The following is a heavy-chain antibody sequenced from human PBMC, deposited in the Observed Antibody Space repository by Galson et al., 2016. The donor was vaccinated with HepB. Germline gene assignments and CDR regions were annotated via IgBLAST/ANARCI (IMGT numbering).Heavy chain of an antibody. D-gene: IGHD6-19*01. CDR1: GGSISRDYY. J-gene: IGHJ6*03. CDR2: IYSNEDT. CDR3: ATGIVVAGKYYYYYMDV. Sequence: SETLSLTCIVSGGSISRDYYWGWIRQPPGRGLEWIGSIYSNEDTYYNPSLKSRVTISVDTSKNQFSLRLNSVTAADTGVYYCATGIVVAGKYYYYYMDVWSKGTTVTVSS. V-gene: IGHV4-39*01.